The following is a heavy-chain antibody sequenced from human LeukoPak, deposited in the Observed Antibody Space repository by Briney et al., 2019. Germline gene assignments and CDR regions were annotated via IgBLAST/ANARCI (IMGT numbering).Heavy chain of an antibody. D-gene: IGHD3-22*01. CDR1: GFTFSSYW. V-gene: IGHV3-74*01. J-gene: IGHJ4*02. Sequence: PGGSLRLSCAASGFTFSSYWMHWVRQAPGKGLVWVSRINSDGSSTSYADSVKGRFTISRDNAKNTLYLQMNSLRAEDTAVYYCASKPALISGYYSWGQGTLVTVSS. CDR3: ASKPALISGYYS. CDR2: INSDGSST.